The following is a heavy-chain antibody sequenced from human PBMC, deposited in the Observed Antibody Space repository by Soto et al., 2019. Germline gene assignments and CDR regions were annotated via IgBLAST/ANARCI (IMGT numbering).Heavy chain of an antibody. J-gene: IGHJ5*02. CDR3: ARMATFGSLNWFDP. CDR1: GYSFTNND. CDR2: MNPGSGDT. Sequence: ASVKLSCKSSGYSFTNNDVSWVLQATGQGLEWMGWMNPGSGDTGYAQKFQGRVTMTRDISIATAYLELSSLRSDDTAIYYCARMATFGSLNWFDPWGQGTLVTVSS. D-gene: IGHD3-16*01. V-gene: IGHV1-8*01.